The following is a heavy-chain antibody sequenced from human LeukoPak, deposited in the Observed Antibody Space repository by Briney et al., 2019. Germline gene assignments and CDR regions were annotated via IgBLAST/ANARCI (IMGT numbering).Heavy chain of an antibody. CDR2: INPSGGST. V-gene: IGHV1-46*01. CDR1: GYTFTSYY. J-gene: IGHJ5*02. CDR3: ARAEWLGPNWFDP. D-gene: IGHD6-19*01. Sequence: GASVKVSCKASGYTFTSYYMHWVRQAPGQGLEWMGIINPSGGSTSYAQKLQGRVTMTTDTSTSTAYMELRSLRSDDTAVYYCARAEWLGPNWFDPWGQGTLVTVSS.